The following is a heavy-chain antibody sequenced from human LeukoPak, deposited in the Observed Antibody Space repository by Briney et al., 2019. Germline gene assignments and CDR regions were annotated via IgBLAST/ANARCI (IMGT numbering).Heavy chain of an antibody. V-gene: IGHV4-59*01. CDR3: ARTDRGFRGFTYYFDY. CDR2: IYYSGST. J-gene: IGHJ4*02. CDR1: GGSISTYY. Sequence: SETLSLTCTASGGSISTYYRRWIRQPPGKGLEWIGYIYYSGSTNYIPYLKSGVTISVSTSKKQFSLKLSSVTAADTDEYYCARTDRGFRGFTYYFDYWGQGTLVTVSS.